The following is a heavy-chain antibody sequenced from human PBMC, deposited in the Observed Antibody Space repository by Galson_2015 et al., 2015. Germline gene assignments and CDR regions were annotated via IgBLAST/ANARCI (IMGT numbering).Heavy chain of an antibody. CDR2: IYYSGST. CDR3: ASESSEGSSTSCYLPWGMDV. J-gene: IGHJ6*02. V-gene: IGHV4-4*02. CDR1: GGSISSSNW. D-gene: IGHD2-2*01. Sequence: SETLSLTCAVSGGSISSSNWWSWVRQPPGKGLEWIGEIYYSGSTNYDPSLKSRVTISVDKSKNQFSLKLSSVTAAATAVYYCASESSEGSSTSCYLPWGMDVGGQGPAVPVSS.